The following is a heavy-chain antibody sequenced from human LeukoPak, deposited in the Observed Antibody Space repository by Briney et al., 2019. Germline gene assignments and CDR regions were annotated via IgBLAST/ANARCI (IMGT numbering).Heavy chain of an antibody. CDR3: ARCTGGPRAGSWIFDS. CDR2: ISSSNFV. D-gene: IGHD3-3*01. CDR1: GFTFSSYS. V-gene: IGHV3-21*01. Sequence: GGSLRLSCAASGFTFSSYSMNWVRQAPGKGLEWVSSISSSNFVYYADSVKGRFTISRDNAKISLYLQMNSVKGETTVVYSLARCTGGPRAGSWIFDSWGRGTLVTVSS. J-gene: IGHJ2*01.